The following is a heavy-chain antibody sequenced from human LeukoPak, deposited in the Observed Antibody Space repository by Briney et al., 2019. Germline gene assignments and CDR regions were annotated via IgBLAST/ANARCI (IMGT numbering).Heavy chain of an antibody. D-gene: IGHD3-3*01. V-gene: IGHV4-59*01. CDR1: DGSISSYY. Sequence: SETLSLTCTVSDGSISSYYWSWIRQPPGKGLEWIGHIYDSGSTNYNPSLRSRVTISVDTSKNQFSLKLSSVTAADTAVYYCAREFSWSGFFDYWGQGTLVTVSS. CDR3: AREFSWSGFFDY. J-gene: IGHJ4*02. CDR2: IYDSGST.